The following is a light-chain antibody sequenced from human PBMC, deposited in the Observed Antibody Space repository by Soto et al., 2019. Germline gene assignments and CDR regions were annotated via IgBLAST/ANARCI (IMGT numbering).Light chain of an antibody. CDR2: GNT. CDR3: QSYDDSLSVHYV. J-gene: IGLJ1*01. V-gene: IGLV1-40*01. Sequence: QSVLTQPPSVSGARGQRVTISCTGSSSNIGSTYDVQWYQQLPGTAPKLLIHGNTDRPSGVPDRFSGSKSGTSASLAITGLQADDEADYYCQSYDDSLSVHYVFGTGTQLTVL. CDR1: SSNIGSTYD.